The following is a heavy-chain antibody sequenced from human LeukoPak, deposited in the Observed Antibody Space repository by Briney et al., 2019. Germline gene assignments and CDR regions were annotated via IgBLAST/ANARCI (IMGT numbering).Heavy chain of an antibody. J-gene: IGHJ4*02. V-gene: IGHV1-24*01. CDR3: ATVGAQQPELGFDY. D-gene: IGHD6-13*01. Sequence: GASVKVSCKVSGYTLTELSMHWVRQAPGEGLEWLGGFDPEDGETIYAQKFQGRVTMTEDTSTDTAYMELSSLRSEDTAVYYCATVGAQQPELGFDYWGQGTLVTVSS. CDR1: GYTLTELS. CDR2: FDPEDGET.